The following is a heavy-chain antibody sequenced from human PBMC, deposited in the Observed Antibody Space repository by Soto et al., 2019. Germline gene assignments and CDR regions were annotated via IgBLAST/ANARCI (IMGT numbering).Heavy chain of an antibody. V-gene: IGHV1-24*01. D-gene: IGHD4-17*01. CDR2: FDPEDGET. CDR1: GYTLTELS. CDR3: ATQSPYVYGEYCASNPDCYDP. Sequence: ASVKVSCKVSGYTLTELSMHWVRQAPGKGLEWMGGFDPEDGETIYAQKFQGRVTMTEDTSTDTAYMELSSLRSEDTAVYYCATQSPYVYGEYCASNPDCYDPWGRGTLVPVSS. J-gene: IGHJ5*02.